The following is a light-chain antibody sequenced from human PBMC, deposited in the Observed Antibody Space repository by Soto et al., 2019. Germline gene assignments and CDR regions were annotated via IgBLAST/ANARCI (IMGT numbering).Light chain of an antibody. V-gene: IGLV1-40*01. CDR3: QSCDSGRRGEV. J-gene: IGLJ3*02. CDR2: GNS. CDR1: SSNIGAGYV. Sequence: QSVLTQPPSVSGAPGQRVTISCTGSSSNIGAGYVVHWYQHLPGTAPRLLIYGNSNRPSGVPDRFSGSKSGTSASLATTGLQTEVEAVYYCQSCDSGRRGEVFGVGTKVTVL.